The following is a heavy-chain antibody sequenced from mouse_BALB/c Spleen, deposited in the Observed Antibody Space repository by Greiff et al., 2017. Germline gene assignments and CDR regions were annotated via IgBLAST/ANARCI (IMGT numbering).Heavy chain of an antibody. J-gene: IGHJ1*01. Sequence: VQLKESGAELVRPGALVKLSCKASGFNIKDYYMHWVKQRPEQGLEWIGWIDPENGNTIYDPKFQGKASITADTSSNTAYLQLSSLTSEDTAVYYCARYDGYYDWYFDVWGAGTTVTVSS. CDR2: IDPENGNT. CDR1: GFNIKDYY. D-gene: IGHD2-3*01. CDR3: ARYDGYYDWYFDV. V-gene: IGHV14-1*02.